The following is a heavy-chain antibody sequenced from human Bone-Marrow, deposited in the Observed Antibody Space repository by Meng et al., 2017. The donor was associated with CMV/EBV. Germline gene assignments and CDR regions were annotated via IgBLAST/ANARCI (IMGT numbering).Heavy chain of an antibody. D-gene: IGHD3-10*01. Sequence: YYWSWIRQPPGKGLEWIGEINHSGSTNYNPSLKSRVTISVDTSKNQFSLKLSSVTAADTAVYYCARDHSMVRGVIGSLYYYYYGMDVWGQGTMVTVSS. CDR2: INHSGST. V-gene: IGHV4-34*01. J-gene: IGHJ6*02. CDR3: ARDHSMVRGVIGSLYYYYYGMDV. CDR1: YY.